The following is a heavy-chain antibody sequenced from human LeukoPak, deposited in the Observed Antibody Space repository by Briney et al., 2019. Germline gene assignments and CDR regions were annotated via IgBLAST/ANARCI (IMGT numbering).Heavy chain of an antibody. CDR3: AKDPAEADC. V-gene: IGHV3-21*06. Sequence: GGSLRLSCAASGFTFSSYSMNWVRQAPGKGLEWVSSINSGGNTFYIDSVKGRFAISRDNGKNSLYLQMNSLRVEDTAVYYCAKDPAEADCWGQGTLVTVSS. J-gene: IGHJ4*02. CDR2: INSGGNT. CDR1: GFTFSSYS.